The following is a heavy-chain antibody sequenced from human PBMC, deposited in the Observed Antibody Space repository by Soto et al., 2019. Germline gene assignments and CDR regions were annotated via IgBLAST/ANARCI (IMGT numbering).Heavy chain of an antibody. V-gene: IGHV4-30-4*01. CDR1: GGSISSGDYY. Sequence: SETLSLTCTVSGGSISSGDYYWSWIRQPPGKGLEWIGYIYYSGSTYYNPSLKSRVTISVDTSKNQFSLKLSSVTAADTAVYYCARVKLEPRLYWFDPWGQGTLVTVSS. J-gene: IGHJ5*02. CDR2: IYYSGST. D-gene: IGHD1-1*01. CDR3: ARVKLEPRLYWFDP.